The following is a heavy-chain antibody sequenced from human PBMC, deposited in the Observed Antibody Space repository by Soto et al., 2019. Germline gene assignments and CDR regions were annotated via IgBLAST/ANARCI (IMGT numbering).Heavy chain of an antibody. CDR3: ARRQGYCSSGSCYSWFDP. J-gene: IGHJ5*02. CDR1: GYTFTRYG. Sequence: ASVKVSCKASGYTFTRYGISWVRQAPGQGLEWMGWISAYNGNTNYAQKLQGRVTMTTDTSTSTAYMELRSLRSDDTAVYYCARRQGYCSSGSCYSWFDPWAQGILVTVSS. V-gene: IGHV1-18*04. D-gene: IGHD2-15*01. CDR2: ISAYNGNT.